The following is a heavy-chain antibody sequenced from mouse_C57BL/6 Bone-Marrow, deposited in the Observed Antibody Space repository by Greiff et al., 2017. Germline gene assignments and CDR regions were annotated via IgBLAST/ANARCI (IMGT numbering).Heavy chain of an antibody. CDR1: GFNIKDDY. V-gene: IGHV14-4*01. CDR2: IDPENGDT. CDR3: TTRYDYDEGLAY. Sequence: EVQVVESGAELVRPGASVKLSCTASGFNIKDDYMHWVKQRPEQGLEWIGWIDPENGDTEYASKFQGKATITADTSSNTAYLQLSSLTSEDTAVYYCTTRYDYDEGLAYWGQGTLVTVSA. D-gene: IGHD2-4*01. J-gene: IGHJ3*01.